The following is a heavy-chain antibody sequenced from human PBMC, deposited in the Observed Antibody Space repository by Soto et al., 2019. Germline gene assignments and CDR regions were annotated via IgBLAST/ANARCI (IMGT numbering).Heavy chain of an antibody. Sequence: SLRLSCAASGFTFSSYSMNWVRQAPGKGLEWVSYISSSSSTIYYADAVKGRFTISRDNAKNSLYLQMNSLRDEDTAVYYCARDSCTNGVCPQGFDYWGQGTLVTVSS. V-gene: IGHV3-48*02. CDR1: GFTFSSYS. J-gene: IGHJ4*02. CDR3: ARDSCTNGVCPQGFDY. CDR2: ISSSSSTI. D-gene: IGHD2-8*01.